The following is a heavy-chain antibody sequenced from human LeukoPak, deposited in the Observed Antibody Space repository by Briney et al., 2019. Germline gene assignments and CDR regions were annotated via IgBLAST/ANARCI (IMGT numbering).Heavy chain of an antibody. CDR2: ISLDGRIE. Sequence: PGRSLRLSCVASGFTFSSYGMHWVRQAPGKGLEWVAVISLDGRIEYYADSVQGRFTISRDNSKNTLYLQMNSLRAEDTAVYYCAKKASGILTGPCPFDSWGQGTLVTVSP. D-gene: IGHD3-9*01. J-gene: IGHJ4*02. CDR3: AKKASGILTGPCPFDS. V-gene: IGHV3-30*18. CDR1: GFTFSSYG.